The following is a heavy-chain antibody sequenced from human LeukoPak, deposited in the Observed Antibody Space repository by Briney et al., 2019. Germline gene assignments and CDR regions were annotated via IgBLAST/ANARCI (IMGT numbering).Heavy chain of an antibody. J-gene: IGHJ4*02. CDR2: ISCYNGDT. CDR1: GYTFTHHG. V-gene: IGHV1-18*01. D-gene: IGHD3-22*01. CDR3: ARDPSNSSGYHAHFDS. Sequence: ASVKVSCKASGYTFTHHGISWVRQAPGQGLEWMGWISCYNGDTIYAQNVQARVTMTTDASTRTAYVELRNLRSDDTAMYYCARDPSNSSGYHAHFDSWGQGTLVTVSS.